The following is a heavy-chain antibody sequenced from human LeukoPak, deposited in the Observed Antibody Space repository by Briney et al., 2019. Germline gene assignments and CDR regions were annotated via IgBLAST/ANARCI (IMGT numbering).Heavy chain of an antibody. J-gene: IGHJ6*02. CDR3: ARGLEAARPGYYGMDV. Sequence: SETLSLTCAVYGGSFSGYYWSWIRQPPGKGLEWIGEINHSGSTNYNPSLKSRVTISVDTSKNQSSLKLSSVTAADTAVYYCARGLEAARPGYYGMDVWGQGTTVTVSS. CDR1: GGSFSGYY. V-gene: IGHV4-34*01. CDR2: INHSGST. D-gene: IGHD6-6*01.